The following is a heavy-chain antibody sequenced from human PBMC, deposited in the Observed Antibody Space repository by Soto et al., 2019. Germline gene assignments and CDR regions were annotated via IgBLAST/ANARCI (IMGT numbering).Heavy chain of an antibody. Sequence: SVKVSCKVSGFTVTSSAVQWVRQARGQRLEWIGWIVVGSGNTNYAQKFQERVTITRDMSTSTAYMELSSLRSEDTAVYYCAAEGYCGGDCYSGFDPWGKGTLVTVSS. CDR1: GFTVTSSA. V-gene: IGHV1-58*01. CDR2: IVVGSGNT. D-gene: IGHD2-21*02. CDR3: AAEGYCGGDCYSGFDP. J-gene: IGHJ5*02.